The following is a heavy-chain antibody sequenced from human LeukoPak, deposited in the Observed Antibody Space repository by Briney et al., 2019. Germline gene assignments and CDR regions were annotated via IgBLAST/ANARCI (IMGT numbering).Heavy chain of an antibody. CDR1: GGSISSSNW. D-gene: IGHD6-19*01. CDR3: ARVCSSGWSEGAFDI. V-gene: IGHV4-4*02. CDR2: IYHSGST. J-gene: IGHJ3*02. Sequence: SETLSLTCAVYGGSISSSNWWSWVRQPPGKGLEWIGEIYHSGSTNYNPSLKSRVTISVDKSKNQFSLKLSSVTAADTAVYYCARVCSSGWSEGAFDIWGQGTMVTVFS.